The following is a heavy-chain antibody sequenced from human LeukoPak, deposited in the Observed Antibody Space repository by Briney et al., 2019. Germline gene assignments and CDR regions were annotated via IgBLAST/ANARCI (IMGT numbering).Heavy chain of an antibody. Sequence: GESLKISCEGSGYSFTSYWIGWVRQMPGKGLECMGIIYPGDSETRYSPSFQGQVTTSADKSISTAYLQWSSLKASDTAMYYCARRITLSGYYFDYWGQGTLVTVSS. CDR3: ARRITLSGYYFDY. J-gene: IGHJ4*02. CDR1: GYSFTSYW. CDR2: IYPGDSET. V-gene: IGHV5-51*01. D-gene: IGHD1-14*01.